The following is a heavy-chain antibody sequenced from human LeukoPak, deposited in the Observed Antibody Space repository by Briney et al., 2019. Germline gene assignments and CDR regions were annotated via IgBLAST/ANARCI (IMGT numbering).Heavy chain of an antibody. Sequence: PGGSLRLSCAASGFTFSSYEMNWVRQAPGKGLEWVSYISSSGSSIYYADSVKGRFTISRDNAKNSLYLQMNSLRAEDTAVYYCARDPRCSSMSCYRSSFYGMDVWRQGTTVTVSS. CDR1: GFTFSSYE. D-gene: IGHD2-2*01. CDR3: ARDPRCSSMSCYRSSFYGMDV. CDR2: ISSSGSSI. V-gene: IGHV3-48*03. J-gene: IGHJ6*02.